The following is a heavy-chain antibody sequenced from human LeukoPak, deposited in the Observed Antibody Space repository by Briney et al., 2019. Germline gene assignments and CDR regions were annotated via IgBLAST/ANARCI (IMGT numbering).Heavy chain of an antibody. CDR3: ARERPDFWSGYSAFGYYGMDV. J-gene: IGHJ6*02. CDR2: ISWNSGSI. Sequence: GRSLRLSCAASGFTFDDYAMHRVRQAPGKGLEWVSGISWNSGSIGYADSVKGRFTISRDNAKNSLYLQMNSLRAEDTAVYYCARERPDFWSGYSAFGYYGMDVWGQGTTVTVSS. V-gene: IGHV3-9*01. D-gene: IGHD3-3*01. CDR1: GFTFDDYA.